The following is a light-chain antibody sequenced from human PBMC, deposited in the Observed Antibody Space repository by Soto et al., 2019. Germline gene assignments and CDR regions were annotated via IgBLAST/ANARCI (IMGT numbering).Light chain of an antibody. V-gene: IGKV3-15*01. CDR1: QSVSNN. CDR2: GAS. CDR3: KQYNDWWT. Sequence: EIVMTQSPATLSVSPGERATLSCRASQSVSNNLTWYQQKPGQPPRILIYGASTRATGVQGRFSGSGSGTEFTLTIRSLQSEDFAVYYCKQYNDWWTCGQGTKVDIK. J-gene: IGKJ1*01.